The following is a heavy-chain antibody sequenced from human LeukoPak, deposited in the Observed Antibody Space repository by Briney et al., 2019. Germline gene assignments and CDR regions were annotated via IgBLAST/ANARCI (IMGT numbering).Heavy chain of an antibody. J-gene: IGHJ4*02. D-gene: IGHD2-21*01. CDR2: IFSGGAT. Sequence: GGSLRPSCSASGFTVSGEYMTWVRQAPGKRPEWVSVIFSGGATDYTDSVKGRFTISGDNSKNTLYLQMNGLRAEDTAVYYCARSPVMLRTWGCFDYWGQGTLVTVSS. V-gene: IGHV3-66*01. CDR3: ARSPVMLRTWGCFDY. CDR1: GFTVSGEY.